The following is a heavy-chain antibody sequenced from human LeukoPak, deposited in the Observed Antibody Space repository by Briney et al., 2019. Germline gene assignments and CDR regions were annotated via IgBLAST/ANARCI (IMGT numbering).Heavy chain of an antibody. D-gene: IGHD5-24*01. J-gene: IGHJ4*02. CDR2: IIPIFGTA. CDR1: GYTFTSHA. V-gene: IGHV1-69*13. CDR3: ARMVAEMATTQYYFDY. Sequence: SVKVSCKASGYTFTSHAISWVRQAPGQGLEWMGGIIPIFGTANYAQKFQGRVTITADESTSTAYMELSSLRSEDTAVYYCARMVAEMATTQYYFDYWGQGTLVTVSS.